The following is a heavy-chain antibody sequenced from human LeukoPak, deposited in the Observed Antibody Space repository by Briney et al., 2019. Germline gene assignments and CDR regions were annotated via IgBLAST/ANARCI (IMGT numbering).Heavy chain of an antibody. CDR1: GASLGGFF. V-gene: IGHV4-34*01. Sequence: PSETLSLTCAVDGASLGGFFWNWIRQSPGKGLEWIGEMNQGGGARFNPSLESRVIIAVDTSKNQFTLKVNSVTDADTAVYYCARGSIVGWFDPWGQGTLVTVSS. CDR3: ARGSIVGWFDP. CDR2: MNQGGGA. D-gene: IGHD1-26*01. J-gene: IGHJ5*02.